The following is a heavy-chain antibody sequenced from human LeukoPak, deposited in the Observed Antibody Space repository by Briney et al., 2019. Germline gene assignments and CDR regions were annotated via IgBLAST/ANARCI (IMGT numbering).Heavy chain of an antibody. CDR3: ARGEDGTGDYRPTYFDS. J-gene: IGHJ4*02. CDR2: ISSSSSYI. CDR1: GFTFSSYS. V-gene: IGHV3-21*01. D-gene: IGHD4-17*01. Sequence: GGSLRLSCAASGFTFSSYSMNWVRQAPGKGLEWVSSISSSSSYIYYADSVKGRFTISRDNAKNSLYLQMNSLRAEDTAVYYCARGEDGTGDYRPTYFDSWGQGTLVTVSS.